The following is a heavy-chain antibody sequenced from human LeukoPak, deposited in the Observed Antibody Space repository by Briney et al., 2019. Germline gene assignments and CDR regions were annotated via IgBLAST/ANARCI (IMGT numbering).Heavy chain of an antibody. V-gene: IGHV1-46*01. CDR1: GYTFTRYY. J-gene: IGHJ4*02. D-gene: IGHD3-22*01. CDR2: INPSGGST. CDR3: ARDYDSSGYYPTGY. Sequence: ASVKVSCKASGYTFTRYYIHWVRQAPGQGLEWMGVINPSGGSTTHARKFQGRVTMTTDTSTSTAYMELRSLRSDDTAVYYCARDYDSSGYYPTGYWGQGTLVTVSS.